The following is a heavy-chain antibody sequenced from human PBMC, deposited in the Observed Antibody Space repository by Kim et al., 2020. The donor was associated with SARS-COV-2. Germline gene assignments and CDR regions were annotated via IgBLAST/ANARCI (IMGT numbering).Heavy chain of an antibody. CDR3: ARGPVDTAMVRSWYYYYGMDV. V-gene: IGHV1-69*13. Sequence: SVKVSCKASGGTFSSYAISWVRQAPGQGLEWMGGIIPIFGTANYAQKFQGRVTITADESTSTAYMELSSLRSEDTAVYYCARGPVDTAMVRSWYYYYGMDVWGQGTTVTVSS. D-gene: IGHD5-18*01. CDR2: IIPIFGTA. CDR1: GGTFSSYA. J-gene: IGHJ6*02.